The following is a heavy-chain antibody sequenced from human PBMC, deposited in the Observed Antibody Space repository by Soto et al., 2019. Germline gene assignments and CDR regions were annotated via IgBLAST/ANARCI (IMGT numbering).Heavy chain of an antibody. CDR3: ARDPAP. J-gene: IGHJ5*02. Sequence: QVQLQESGPGLVKPSQTLSLTCTVSGGSIRPGGYYWGWIRQHPGKGLEWIGYLYNSATPYYNPSLKSRVTISVDTSKNQFSLKLSSVTVADTAVYYCARDPAPWGQGALVTVSS. V-gene: IGHV4-31*03. CDR2: LYNSATP. CDR1: GGSIRPGGYY.